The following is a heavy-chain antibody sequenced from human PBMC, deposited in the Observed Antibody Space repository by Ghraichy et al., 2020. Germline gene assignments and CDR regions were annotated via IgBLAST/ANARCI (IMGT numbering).Heavy chain of an antibody. D-gene: IGHD3-3*01. V-gene: IGHV4-34*01. CDR3: ARGKFRITIFGPRVGFDP. CDR1: GGSFSGYY. CDR2: INHSGST. Sequence: SETLSLTCAVYGGSFSGYYWSWIRQPPGKGLEWIGEINHSGSTNYNPSLKSRVTISVDTSKNQFSLKLSSVTAADTAVYYCARGKFRITIFGPRVGFDPWGQGTLVTVSS. J-gene: IGHJ5*02.